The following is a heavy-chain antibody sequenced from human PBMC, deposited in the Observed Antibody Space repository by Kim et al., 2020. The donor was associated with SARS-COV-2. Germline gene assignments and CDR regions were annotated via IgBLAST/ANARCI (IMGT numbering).Heavy chain of an antibody. Sequence: ASVKVSCKASGYTFTSYAMNWVRQAPGQGLEWMGWINTNTGNPTYAQGFTGRFVFSLDTSVSTAYLQISSLKAEDTAVYYCARDRIAAAVLELYNWFDPWGQGTLVTVSS. J-gene: IGHJ5*02. CDR1: GYTFTSYA. CDR3: ARDRIAAAVLELYNWFDP. D-gene: IGHD6-13*01. V-gene: IGHV7-4-1*02. CDR2: INTNTGNP.